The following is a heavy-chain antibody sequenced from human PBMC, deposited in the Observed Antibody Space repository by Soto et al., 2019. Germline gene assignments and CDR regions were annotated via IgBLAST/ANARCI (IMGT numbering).Heavy chain of an antibody. V-gene: IGHV1-69*13. CDR1: GGTFSSYA. CDR2: IIPIFGTA. J-gene: IGHJ6*02. D-gene: IGHD4-4*01. CDR3: ARGFMTTVTTYYYYGMDV. Sequence: SVKVSCKASGGTFSSYAISWVRQAPGQGLEWMGGIIPIFGTANYAQKFQGRVTITADESTSTAYMELSSLRSEDTAVYYCARGFMTTVTTYYYYGMDVWGQGTTVTVYS.